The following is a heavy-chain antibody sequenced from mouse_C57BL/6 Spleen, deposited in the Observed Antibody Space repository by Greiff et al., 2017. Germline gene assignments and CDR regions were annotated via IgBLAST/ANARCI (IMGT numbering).Heavy chain of an antibody. D-gene: IGHD1-1*02. CDR3: ARYYGWYFDV. J-gene: IGHJ1*03. V-gene: IGHV1-63*01. CDR1: GYTFTNYW. CDR2: IYPGGGYT. Sequence: QVQLQQPGAELVRPGTSVKMSCKASGYTFTNYWIGWAKQRPGHGLEWIGDIYPGGGYTNYNEKFKGKATLTADKSSSTAYMQLSSLTSEDSANYYGARYYGWYFDVWGTGTTVTVSS.